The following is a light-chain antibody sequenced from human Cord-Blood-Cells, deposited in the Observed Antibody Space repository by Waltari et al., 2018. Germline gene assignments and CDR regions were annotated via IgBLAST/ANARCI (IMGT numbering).Light chain of an antibody. CDR2: KVS. J-gene: IGKJ1*01. CDR3: MQGTHWPWT. Sequence: DVVMTQSPLSLPVTLGQPASISCRSIQSLVHSDGNTYLNWFQQRPGQSPRSLIYKVSNRDSGVPDRFSGSGSGTDFTLKISRVEAEDVGVYYCMQGTHWPWTFGQGTKVEIK. CDR1: QSLVHSDGNTY. V-gene: IGKV2-30*02.